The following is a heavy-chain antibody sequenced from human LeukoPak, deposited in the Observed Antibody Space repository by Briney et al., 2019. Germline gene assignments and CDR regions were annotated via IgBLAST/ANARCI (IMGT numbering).Heavy chain of an antibody. CDR2: ISWNSGSI. CDR3: AKGSGSYDFDY. Sequence: PGRSLRLSCEASGVTFDDYAMHWVRQAPGKGLEWVSGISWNSGSIDYADSVKGRFTISRDNAKNSLYLQMNSLRAEDTALYYCAKGSGSYDFDYWGQGTLVTVSS. J-gene: IGHJ4*02. V-gene: IGHV3-9*01. CDR1: GVTFDDYA. D-gene: IGHD1-26*01.